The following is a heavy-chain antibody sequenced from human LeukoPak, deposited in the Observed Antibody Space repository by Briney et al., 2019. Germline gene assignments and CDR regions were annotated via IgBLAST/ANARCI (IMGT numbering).Heavy chain of an antibody. CDR2: ISAYNGNT. CDR3: ARDLVAAAGTSSWFDP. V-gene: IGHV1-18*01. D-gene: IGHD6-13*01. CDR1: GYTFTSYG. J-gene: IGHJ5*02. Sequence: ASVKVSCKASGYTFTSYGISWVRQAPGQGLEWMGWISAYNGNTNYAQKLQGRVTMTRDTSISTAYMELSRLRSDDTAVYYCARDLVAAAGTSSWFDPWGQGTLVTVSS.